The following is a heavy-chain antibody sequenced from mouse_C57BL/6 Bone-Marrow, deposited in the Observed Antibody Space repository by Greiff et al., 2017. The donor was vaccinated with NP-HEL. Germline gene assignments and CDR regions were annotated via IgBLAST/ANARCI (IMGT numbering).Heavy chain of an antibody. J-gene: IGHJ2*01. D-gene: IGHD2-5*01. CDR1: GYTFTDYY. V-gene: IGHV1-76*01. CDR2: IYPGSGNT. Sequence: VKLQQSGAELVRPGASVKLSCKASGYTFTDYYINWVKQRPGQGLEWIARIYPGSGNTYYNEKFKGKATLTAEKSSSTAYMQLSSLTSEDSAVYCCARSRVYSNFDYWGQGTTLTVSS. CDR3: ARSRVYSNFDY.